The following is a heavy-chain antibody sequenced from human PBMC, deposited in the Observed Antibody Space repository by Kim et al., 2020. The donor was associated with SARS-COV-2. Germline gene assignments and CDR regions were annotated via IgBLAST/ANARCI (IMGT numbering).Heavy chain of an antibody. D-gene: IGHD1-1*01. V-gene: IGHV3-30*03. Sequence: GGSLRLSCVASGITFGRSGMHWVRQAPGKGLDWVAFISYDGTSKDYTDAVKGRFTISRDNSKNTLYLQMNTLRGEDSAVYYCARDRAGTDIDHWGQGALVTVSS. J-gene: IGHJ4*02. CDR2: ISYDGTSK. CDR1: GITFGRSG. CDR3: ARDRAGTDIDH.